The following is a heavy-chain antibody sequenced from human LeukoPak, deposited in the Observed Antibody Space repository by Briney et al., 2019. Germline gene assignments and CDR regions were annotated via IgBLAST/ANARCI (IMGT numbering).Heavy chain of an antibody. CDR3: AKEYYDSSGYYWTGD. CDR1: GFTFSGYA. D-gene: IGHD3-22*01. V-gene: IGHV3-30-3*01. CDR2: ISYDGSNR. Sequence: GGSLRLSCAASGFTFSGYAMHWVRQAPGKGLEWVAVISYDGSNRYYADSVKGRFTISRDNSKNTLYLQMNSLRAENTAVYYCAKEYYDSSGYYWTGDWGQGTLVTVSS. J-gene: IGHJ4*02.